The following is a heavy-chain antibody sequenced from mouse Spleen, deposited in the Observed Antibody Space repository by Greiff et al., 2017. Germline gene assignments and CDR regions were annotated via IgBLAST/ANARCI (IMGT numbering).Heavy chain of an antibody. V-gene: IGHV1-66*01. CDR1: GYSFTSYY. J-gene: IGHJ4*01. CDR3: ARWGHYSNYLYYYAMDY. Sequence: VQLQQSGPELVKPGASVKISCKASGYSFTSYYIHWVKQRPGQGLEWIGWIYPGSGNTKYNEKFKGKATLTADTSSSTAYMQLSSLTSEDSAVYYCARWGHYSNYLYYYAMDYWGQGTSVTVSS. D-gene: IGHD2-5*01. CDR2: IYPGSGNT.